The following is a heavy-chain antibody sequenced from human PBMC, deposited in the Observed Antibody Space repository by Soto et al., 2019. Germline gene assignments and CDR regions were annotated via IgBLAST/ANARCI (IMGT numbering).Heavy chain of an antibody. V-gene: IGHV3-23*01. D-gene: IGHD6-19*01. CDR3: AKHRGFVAGPFDS. J-gene: IGHJ4*02. CDR2: ISGNVGSTT. CDR1: GSTFPNIA. Sequence: EVQLLESGGALPNPGGPLSPPSAGSGSTFPNIALGWVGKAPGKGLGWVSGISGNVGSTTHYADSVKGRFTISRDNSKNILFLQMNSLRAEDTAVYYCAKHRGFVAGPFDSWGQGTLVIVSS.